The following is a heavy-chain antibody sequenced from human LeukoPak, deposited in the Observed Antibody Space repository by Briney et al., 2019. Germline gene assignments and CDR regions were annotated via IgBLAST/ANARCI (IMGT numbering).Heavy chain of an antibody. CDR1: GFTFSSYS. CDR3: ARDIGQQLGRAQRPSPIY. D-gene: IGHD6-13*01. J-gene: IGHJ4*02. V-gene: IGHV3-21*01. Sequence: GGSLRLSCAASGFTFSSYSMNWVRQAPGKGLEWVSSISSSSSYIYYADSVKGRFTISRDNAKNSLYLQMNSLRAEETAVYYCARDIGQQLGRAQRPSPIYWGQGTLVTVSS. CDR2: ISSSSSYI.